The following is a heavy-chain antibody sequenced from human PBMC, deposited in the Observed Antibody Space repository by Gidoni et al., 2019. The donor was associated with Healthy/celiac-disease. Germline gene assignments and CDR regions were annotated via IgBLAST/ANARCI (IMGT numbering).Heavy chain of an antibody. CDR1: GRTFSSYA. J-gene: IGHJ3*02. D-gene: IGHD3-22*01. CDR3: ARVTPNYYDSSGYAFDI. CDR2: IIPIFGTA. Sequence: QVQLVQSGAEVKKPGSSVKVSCKASGRTFSSYAISWVRQAPGQGLEWMGGIIPIFGTANYAQKFQGRVTITADESTSTAYMELSSLRSEDTAVYYCARVTPNYYDSSGYAFDIWGQGTMVTVSS. V-gene: IGHV1-69*01.